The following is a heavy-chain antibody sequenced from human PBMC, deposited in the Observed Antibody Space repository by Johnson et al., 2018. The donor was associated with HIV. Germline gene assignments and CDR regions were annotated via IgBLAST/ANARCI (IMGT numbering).Heavy chain of an antibody. CDR3: ARDTSIAAARAFDI. Sequence: QVQLVESGGGVVQPGRSLRLSCAASGFTFSRYGMHWVRQAPGKGLEWVAVISSDGTNTYYTDSVKGRFTISRDNTKNTLHLQMNSLRAEDTAVYYCARDTSIAAARAFDIWGQGTMVTVSS. CDR1: GFTFSRYG. V-gene: IGHV3-30*03. D-gene: IGHD6-6*01. CDR2: ISSDGTNT. J-gene: IGHJ3*02.